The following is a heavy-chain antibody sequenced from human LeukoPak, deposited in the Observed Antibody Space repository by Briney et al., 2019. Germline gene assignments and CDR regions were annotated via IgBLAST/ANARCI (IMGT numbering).Heavy chain of an antibody. V-gene: IGHV1-2*02. CDR1: GYTFTGYY. D-gene: IGHD1-26*01. CDR2: INPNSGGT. Sequence: ASVKVSCKASGYTFTGYYMHWVRQAPGQGLEWMGWINPNSGGTNYAQKFQGRVTMTRDTSISTAYMELSSLRAEDTAVYYCARDGVGATIGGAYNWSDPWGQGTLVTVSS. J-gene: IGHJ5*02. CDR3: ARDGVGATIGGAYNWSDP.